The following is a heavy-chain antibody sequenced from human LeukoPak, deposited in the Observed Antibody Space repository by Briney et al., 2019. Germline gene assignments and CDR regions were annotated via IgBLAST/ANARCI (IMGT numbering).Heavy chain of an antibody. V-gene: IGHV3-23*01. CDR1: RITLSNYG. J-gene: IGHJ4*02. CDR2: ISGSGGST. D-gene: IGHD3-22*01. CDR3: AKRGVVIRVILVGFHKEAYYFDS. Sequence: GGSLRLSCAVSRITLSNYGMSWVRQAPGKGLEWVAGISGSGGSTNYADSVKGRFSIFRDNPKNTLYLQMNSLRAEDTAVYFCAKRGVVIRVILVGFHKEAYYFDSWGQGALVTVSS.